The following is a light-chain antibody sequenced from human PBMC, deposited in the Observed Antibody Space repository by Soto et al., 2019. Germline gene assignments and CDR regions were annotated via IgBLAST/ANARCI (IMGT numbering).Light chain of an antibody. CDR1: QTIGTW. V-gene: IGKV1-5*03. Sequence: DIQMTQSPSTLSASVGDRITITCRASQTIGTWLAWYQQKPGIAPKLLIYGASNLQSGIPSRFSGSGSGTEFSLTISSLQPDDFATYYCQQYNGDSRTFGQGTKVEVK. J-gene: IGKJ1*01. CDR2: GAS. CDR3: QQYNGDSRT.